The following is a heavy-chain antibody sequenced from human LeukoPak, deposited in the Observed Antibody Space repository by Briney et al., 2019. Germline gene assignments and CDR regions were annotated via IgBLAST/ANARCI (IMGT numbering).Heavy chain of an antibody. Sequence: ASVKVSCKASGYTFTGYYMHWVRQAPGQGLEWMGWINPNSGGTNYAQKVQGRVTTTRGTSISTAYMELSRLRSDDTAVYYCARDWSQLRYFDWLSGGLDYWGQGTLVTVSS. D-gene: IGHD3-9*01. J-gene: IGHJ4*02. CDR2: INPNSGGT. V-gene: IGHV1-2*02. CDR3: ARDWSQLRYFDWLSGGLDY. CDR1: GYTFTGYY.